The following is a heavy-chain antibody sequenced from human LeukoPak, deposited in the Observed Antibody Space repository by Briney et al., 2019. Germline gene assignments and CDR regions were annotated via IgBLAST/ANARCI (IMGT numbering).Heavy chain of an antibody. CDR3: ARSISGRFDS. D-gene: IGHD3-3*02. Sequence: GASVKVSCKTSGYTFTTYGISWVRQAPGQGLEWMGWISAYNGDTNYAQNLQGRVTMTTDTSTTTAYMDLRSLRSDDTAVYYCARSISGRFDSWGQGTLVIVSS. CDR2: ISAYNGDT. J-gene: IGHJ5*01. V-gene: IGHV1-18*01. CDR1: GYTFTTYG.